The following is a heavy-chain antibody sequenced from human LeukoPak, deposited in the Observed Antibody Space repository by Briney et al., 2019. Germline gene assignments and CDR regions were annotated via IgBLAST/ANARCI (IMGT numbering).Heavy chain of an antibody. CDR2: IYYSGST. V-gene: IGHV4-39*07. Sequence: SETLSLTCTVSGGSISSSSYYWGWIRQPPGKGLEWIGSIYYSGSTYYNPSLKSRVTISVDTSKNQFSLKLSSVTAADTAVYYCARIGSRGGVPNWFDPWGQGTLVTVSS. J-gene: IGHJ5*02. D-gene: IGHD3-10*01. CDR1: GGSISSSSYY. CDR3: ARIGSRGGVPNWFDP.